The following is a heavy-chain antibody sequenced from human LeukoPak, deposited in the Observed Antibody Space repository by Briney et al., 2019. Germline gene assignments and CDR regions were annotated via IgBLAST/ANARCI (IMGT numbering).Heavy chain of an antibody. CDR3: ASTRYYYGSGSSY. J-gene: IGHJ4*02. D-gene: IGHD3-10*01. CDR2: IKQDGSEK. CDR1: GITFSTYG. V-gene: IGHV3-7*01. Sequence: PGGSLRLSCAASGITFSTYGMSWVRQAPGKGLEWVANIKQDGSEKYYVDSVKGRFTISRDNAKNSLYLQMNSLRAEDTAVYYCASTRYYYGSGSSYWGQGTLVTVSS.